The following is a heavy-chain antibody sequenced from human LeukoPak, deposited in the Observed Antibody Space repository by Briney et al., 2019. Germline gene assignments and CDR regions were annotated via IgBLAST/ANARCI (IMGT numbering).Heavy chain of an antibody. CDR1: GSSFSTYW. D-gene: IGHD6-6*01. J-gene: IGHJ4*02. Sequence: GAALKISCQGSGSSFSTYWIGWVRPMPGKGLEWMGIIYPDDYNTRYSPSFQGQVTISADKSISTAYLQWSSLKASDTAMYYCARRYDTSSIDYWGQGTLVTVSS. CDR3: ARRYDTSSIDY. CDR2: IYPDDYNT. V-gene: IGHV5-51*01.